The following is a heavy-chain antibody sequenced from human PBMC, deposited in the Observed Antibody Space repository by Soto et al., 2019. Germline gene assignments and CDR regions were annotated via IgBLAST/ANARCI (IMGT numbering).Heavy chain of an antibody. CDR2: ISGSGHAT. J-gene: IGHJ4*02. CDR1: GFIFDSSA. CDR3: AKGRYFDSSGGCANY. V-gene: IGHV3-23*01. D-gene: IGHD3-22*01. Sequence: EVKLLESGGGLIPPGASARLSCVTSGFIFDSSAMSWVRQSPGRGLEWVAAISGSGHATYYTRSVQGRFLISRDKSKKTVFLQMNNLRAEDTAVYYCAKGRYFDSSGGCANYWGLGTLVTVSS.